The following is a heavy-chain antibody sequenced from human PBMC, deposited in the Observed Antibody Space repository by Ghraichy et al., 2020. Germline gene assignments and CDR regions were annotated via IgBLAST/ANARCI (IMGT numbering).Heavy chain of an antibody. Sequence: GESLNISCAASGFTFSSYAMSWVRQAPGKGLEWVSAISGSGGSTYYADSVKGRFTISRDNSKNTLYLQMNSLRAEDTAVYYCAKVFPDIVLMGDFDYWGQGTLVTVSS. CDR3: AKVFPDIVLMGDFDY. CDR1: GFTFSSYA. CDR2: ISGSGGST. V-gene: IGHV3-23*01. J-gene: IGHJ4*02. D-gene: IGHD2-8*01.